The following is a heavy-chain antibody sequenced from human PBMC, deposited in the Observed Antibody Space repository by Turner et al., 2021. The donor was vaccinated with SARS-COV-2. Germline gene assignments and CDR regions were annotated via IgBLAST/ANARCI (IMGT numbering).Heavy chain of an antibody. V-gene: IGHV4-39*01. J-gene: IGHJ4*02. CDR2: TYYSGST. D-gene: IGHD3-3*01. CDR3: ARRRFMSGYSFDY. Sequence: QLQLQESGPGQVKPSETLSRTCTVSGGSISSSSYYWGWIRQPPGKGLEWIGSTYYSGSTYYNPSLKRRVTISVDTSKNKFSLKLSSVTAADTAVYYCARRRFMSGYSFDYWGQGTLVTVSS. CDR1: GGSISSSSYY.